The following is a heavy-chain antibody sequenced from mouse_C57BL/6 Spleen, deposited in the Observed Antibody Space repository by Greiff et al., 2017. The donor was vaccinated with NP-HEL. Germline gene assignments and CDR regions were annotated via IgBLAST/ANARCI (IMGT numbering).Heavy chain of an antibody. D-gene: IGHD3-1*01. CDR3: ARKDPSDAMDY. CDR1: GYTFTSYW. V-gene: IGHV1-69*01. J-gene: IGHJ4*01. Sequence: QVQLQQPGAELVMPGASVKLSCKASGYTFTSYWMHWVKQRPGQGLEWIGEIDPSDSYTNYNQKFKGKSTLTVDKSSSTAYMQLSSLTSEDSAVYYWARKDPSDAMDYWGQGTSVTVSS. CDR2: IDPSDSYT.